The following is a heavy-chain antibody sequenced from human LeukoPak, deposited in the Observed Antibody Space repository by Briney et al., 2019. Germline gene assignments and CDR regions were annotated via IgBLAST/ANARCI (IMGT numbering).Heavy chain of an antibody. CDR3: VKRVGYSEKYYFDS. CDR2: ISGDVRST. J-gene: IGHJ4*02. Sequence: GGSLRLSCAASGLTFSRYAMSWVRQAPGKGLEWVSAISGDVRSTFYADSVRGRFTISRDNSENTLSLQMDSLRADDTAVYYCVKRVGYSEKYYFDSWGWGTLVTVSS. CDR1: GLTFSRYA. V-gene: IGHV3-23*01. D-gene: IGHD4-11*01.